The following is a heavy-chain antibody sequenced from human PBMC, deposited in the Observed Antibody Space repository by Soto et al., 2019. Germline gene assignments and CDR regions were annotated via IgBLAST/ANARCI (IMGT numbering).Heavy chain of an antibody. V-gene: IGHV3-30*03. D-gene: IGHD2-2*02. Sequence: SLRLSCAASGFTFSSYGMHWVRQAPGRGLEWVAVISYDGSNKYYADSVKGRFTISRDNSKNTLYLQMNSLRAEDTAVYYCATYCSSTSCYRGKTYGMDVWGQGTTVTVSS. CDR2: ISYDGSNK. CDR1: GFTFSSYG. CDR3: ATYCSSTSCYRGKTYGMDV. J-gene: IGHJ6*02.